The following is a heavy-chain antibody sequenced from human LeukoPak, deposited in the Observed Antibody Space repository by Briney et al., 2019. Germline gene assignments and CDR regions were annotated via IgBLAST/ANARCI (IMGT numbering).Heavy chain of an antibody. CDR2: MNPNSGNT. CDR3: ARDGNWNDGYYYYMDV. CDR1: GYTFTSYD. J-gene: IGHJ6*03. Sequence: ASVKVSCKASGYTFTSYDINWVRQATGQGLEWMGWMNPNSGNTGYAQKFQGRVTITRNTSISTAYMELSSLRSEDTAVYYCARDGNWNDGYYYYMDVWGKGTTVTVSS. D-gene: IGHD1-1*01. V-gene: IGHV1-8*03.